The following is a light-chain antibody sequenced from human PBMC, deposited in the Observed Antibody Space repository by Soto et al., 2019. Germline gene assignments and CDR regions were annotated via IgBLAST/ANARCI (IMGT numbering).Light chain of an antibody. J-gene: IGKJ1*01. CDR1: QSISSN. V-gene: IGKV3-15*01. CDR3: QQHNNWPRT. Sequence: EIAVTQSAATLSLFPGEGDSLXCRASQSISSNVAWYQQRTGQARRLLIYGASNRAHGSPARFSGSGSETEFTRTLSSLQSEDFAVYYGQQHNNWPRTFGPGTKVDIK. CDR2: GAS.